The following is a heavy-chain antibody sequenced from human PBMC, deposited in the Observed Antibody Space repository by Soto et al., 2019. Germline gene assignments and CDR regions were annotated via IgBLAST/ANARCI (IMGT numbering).Heavy chain of an antibody. CDR2: ISGSGGST. CDR3: VKEIKSMWLILDY. Sequence: QTRGSLRISCTASGFTFTDYAISWFRQAPGKGLEWVSSISGSGGSTFYADSVKGRFTISSDNSEDTVYLQMNSLRVEDTALYYCVKEIKSMWLILDYWGQGTLVTLSS. J-gene: IGHJ4*02. D-gene: IGHD3-22*01. CDR1: GFTFTDYA. V-gene: IGHV3-23*01.